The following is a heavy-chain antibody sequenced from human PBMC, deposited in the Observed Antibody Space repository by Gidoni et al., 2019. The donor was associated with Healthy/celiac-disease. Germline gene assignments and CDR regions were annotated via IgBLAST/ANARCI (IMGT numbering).Heavy chain of an antibody. V-gene: IGHV3-30-3*01. Sequence: QVQLVESGGGVVQPGRSLRLSCSASGFTFSSYAMHWVRQAPGKGLEWVAVISYDGSNKYYADSVKGRFTISRDNSKNTLYLQMNSLRAEDTAVYYCARDLTGTQAFDIWGQGTMVTVSS. CDR1: GFTFSSYA. CDR3: ARDLTGTQAFDI. J-gene: IGHJ3*02. CDR2: ISYDGSNK. D-gene: IGHD1-7*01.